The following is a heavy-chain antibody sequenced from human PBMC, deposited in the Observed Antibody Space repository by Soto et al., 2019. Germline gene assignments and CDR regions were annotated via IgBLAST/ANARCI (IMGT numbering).Heavy chain of an antibody. D-gene: IGHD5-18*01. V-gene: IGHV3-23*01. J-gene: IGHJ4*02. Sequence: GGSLTLSCAASGFSFSSYAMSWVRQAPGKGLEWVSAISGSGDSTYDADSVKGRFTISRDNSKNTLYLQMNSLRAEDTVLYYCAKGICSYGYNNFDYWSQGTLGTVSS. CDR2: ISGSGDST. CDR3: AKGICSYGYNNFDY. CDR1: GFSFSSYA.